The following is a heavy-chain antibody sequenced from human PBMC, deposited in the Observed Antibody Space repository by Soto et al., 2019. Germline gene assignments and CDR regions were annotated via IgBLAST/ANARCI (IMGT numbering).Heavy chain of an antibody. CDR3: ARDSSGLDY. D-gene: IGHD3-22*01. J-gene: IGHJ4*02. CDR1: GGSFSGYY. Sequence: WETLSLTCAVYGGSFSGYYWSWIRQPPGKGLEWIGEINHSGSTNYNPSLKSRVTISVDTSKNQFSLKLSSVTAAATAVYYCARDSSGLDYWGQGTLVTVSS. V-gene: IGHV4-34*01. CDR2: INHSGST.